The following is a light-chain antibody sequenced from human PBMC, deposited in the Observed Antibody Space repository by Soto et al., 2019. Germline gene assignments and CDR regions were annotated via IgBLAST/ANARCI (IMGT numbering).Light chain of an antibody. Sequence: QSVLTQPPSVSAAPGQKVTISCSGSSSNIGNNYVSWYQQLPGTAPKLLIYDNNKRPSGIPDRFSGSKSGTSGTLDITGLQTGDEADYYCATWDNSLSAVVFGGGTKLTVL. CDR2: DNN. CDR1: SSNIGNNY. V-gene: IGLV1-51*01. J-gene: IGLJ3*02. CDR3: ATWDNSLSAVV.